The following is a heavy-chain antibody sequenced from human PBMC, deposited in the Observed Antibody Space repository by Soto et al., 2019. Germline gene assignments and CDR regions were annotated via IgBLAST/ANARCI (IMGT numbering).Heavy chain of an antibody. D-gene: IGHD6-13*01. CDR3: ATLAAAGTMFDY. Sequence: SETLSLTCTVSGASISSSRYYWGWIRQPPGQGLEWIGSFYYSGSTYYDPSLKRRVTRSVDTSKNQFSLKLSSATAADAAVYYCATLAAAGTMFDYWGQGTLVTVSS. CDR1: GASISSSRYY. J-gene: IGHJ4*02. CDR2: FYYSGST. V-gene: IGHV4-39*01.